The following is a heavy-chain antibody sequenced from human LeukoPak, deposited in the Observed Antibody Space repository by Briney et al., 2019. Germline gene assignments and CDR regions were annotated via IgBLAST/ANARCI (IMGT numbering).Heavy chain of an antibody. V-gene: IGHV4-39*01. CDR3: ASHITMIVRSAFDI. D-gene: IGHD3-22*01. Sequence: SETLSLTCTVSGGSISSSSYYWGWIRQPPGKGLEWIGSIYYSGSTYRNPSLKSRVTISVDTSKNQFSLKLSSVTAADTAVYYCASHITMIVRSAFDIWGQGTMVTVSS. CDR2: IYYSGST. CDR1: GGSISSSSYY. J-gene: IGHJ3*02.